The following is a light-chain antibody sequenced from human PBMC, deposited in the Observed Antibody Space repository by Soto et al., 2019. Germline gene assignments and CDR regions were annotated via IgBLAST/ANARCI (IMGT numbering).Light chain of an antibody. Sequence: EIVMTQSPVTLSVSPGERATLSCRASQSVSNKLAWYQQKVGQAPRLLIFGASIRATGVPDRFGGSGSGTEFTLTISSLPTEDFEVYYCPEYNDWLTFGRGTKVEIK. J-gene: IGKJ4*01. CDR2: GAS. V-gene: IGKV3-15*01. CDR3: PEYNDWLT. CDR1: QSVSNK.